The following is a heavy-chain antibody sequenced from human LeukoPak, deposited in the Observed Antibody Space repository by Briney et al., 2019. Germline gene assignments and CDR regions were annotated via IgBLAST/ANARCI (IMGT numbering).Heavy chain of an antibody. Sequence: ASVKVSCKASGGNFRNYGFHWVRQAPGQRLEWMGWINAGNGNTKYSQKFQDRVTITRDTSASTAYMELSSLTSEDTAVYYCASSGSGWYVAINYWGQGTLVTVSS. CDR1: GGNFRNYG. CDR2: INAGNGNT. D-gene: IGHD6-19*01. V-gene: IGHV1-3*01. CDR3: ASSGSGWYVAINY. J-gene: IGHJ4*02.